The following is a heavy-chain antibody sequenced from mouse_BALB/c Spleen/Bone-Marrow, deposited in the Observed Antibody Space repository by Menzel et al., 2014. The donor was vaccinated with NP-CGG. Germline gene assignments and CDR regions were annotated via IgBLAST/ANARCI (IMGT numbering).Heavy chain of an antibody. V-gene: IGHV1-7*01. CDR1: GYTFTSYW. Sequence: QVQLKQSGAELAKPGASVKMSCKASGYTFTSYWMHWVKQRPGQGLEWIGYINPSTGYTEYNQKFKDKATLTADKSSSTAYMQLSSLTSEDSAVYYCARSAPWDGFAYGGQGTLVTVAA. D-gene: IGHD4-1*01. CDR3: ARSAPWDGFAY. J-gene: IGHJ3*01. CDR2: INPSTGYT.